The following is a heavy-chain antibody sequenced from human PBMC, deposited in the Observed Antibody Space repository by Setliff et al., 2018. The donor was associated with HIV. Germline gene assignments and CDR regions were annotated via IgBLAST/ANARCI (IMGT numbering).Heavy chain of an antibody. V-gene: IGHV3-64*01. D-gene: IGHD3-16*02. J-gene: IGHJ4*02. Sequence: PSETLSLTCTVSGGSISSGGYYWNWIRQAPGKGPEYVSGIKRTGGSTQYGHSVEGRFVISRDNVKNTLYLQLASLRPEDTAVYYCARGPGYYDYYWGTYHSIDYFDYWGRGTLVTVSS. CDR2: IKRTGGST. CDR3: ARGPGYYDYYWGTYHSIDYFDY. CDR1: GGSISSGG.